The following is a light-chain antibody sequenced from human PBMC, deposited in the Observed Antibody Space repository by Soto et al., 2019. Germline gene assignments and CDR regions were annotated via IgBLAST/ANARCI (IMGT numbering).Light chain of an antibody. J-gene: IGKJ4*01. CDR2: GAT. Sequence: DIQMTQSPSSLSASVGDTVTISCRASRSIRAYLNWYQHKPGKAPNLLIYGATTLHSGVPSRFSGSGSGTDFSLTISSLQPEDFATYYCEQKFSVTPLTFGGGTKVEI. V-gene: IGKV1-39*01. CDR3: EQKFSVTPLT. CDR1: RSIRAY.